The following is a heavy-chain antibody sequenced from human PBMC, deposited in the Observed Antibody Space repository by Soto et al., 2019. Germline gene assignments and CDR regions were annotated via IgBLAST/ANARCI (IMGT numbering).Heavy chain of an antibody. CDR2: ISGSGGST. V-gene: IGHV3-23*01. CDR1: GFTFSSYA. Sequence: PGGSLRLSCAASGFTFSSYAMSWVRQAPGKGLEWVSAISGSGGSTYYADSVKGRFTISRDNSKNTLYLQMNSLRAEDTAVYYCAKLRQGWAWTGYGDYSAYFDYWGQGTLVTVSS. CDR3: AKLRQGWAWTGYGDYSAYFDY. D-gene: IGHD4-17*01. J-gene: IGHJ4*02.